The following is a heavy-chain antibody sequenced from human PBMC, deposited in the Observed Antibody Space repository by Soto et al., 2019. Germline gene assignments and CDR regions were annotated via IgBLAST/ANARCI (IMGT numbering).Heavy chain of an antibody. CDR2: INHSGSP. CDR1: TGSIFSHSYY. Sequence: PSETLSLTCNVSTGSIFSHSYYWAWIRQPPGKGLEWIGTINHSGSPYHNPSLKSRVTISVDSSKIQFSLTLTSVTVADTAVYYCARRYAPRYSSGNNHFDLWGQGTLVTVSS. CDR3: ARRYAPRYSSGNNHFDL. J-gene: IGHJ4*02. V-gene: IGHV4-39*01. D-gene: IGHD6-19*01.